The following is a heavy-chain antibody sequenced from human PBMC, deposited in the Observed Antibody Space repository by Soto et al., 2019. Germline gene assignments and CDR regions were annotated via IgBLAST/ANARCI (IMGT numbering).Heavy chain of an antibody. CDR3: ARGRRVTTRYYYYYMDV. CDR1: GGSFSGYY. V-gene: IGHV4-34*01. J-gene: IGHJ6*03. Sequence: TSETLSLTCAVYGGSFSGYYWSWIRQPPGKGLEWIGEINHSGSTNYNPSLKSRVTISVDTSKNQFSLKLSSVTAADTAVYYCARGRRVTTRYYYYYMDVWGKGTTVTVSS. CDR2: INHSGST. D-gene: IGHD4-4*01.